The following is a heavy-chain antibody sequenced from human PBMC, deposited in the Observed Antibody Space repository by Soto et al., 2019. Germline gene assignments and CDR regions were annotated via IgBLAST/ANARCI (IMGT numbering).Heavy chain of an antibody. J-gene: IGHJ4*02. D-gene: IGHD3-10*02. CDR2: IYYSGVS. V-gene: IGHV4-61*08. CDR1: GGSVNSGGFY. CDR3: ARYVSWGYFDY. Sequence: QVQLQESGPGLMKQSETLSLTCTVSGGSVNSGGFYWSWLRQPPGKGLELIGHIYYSGVSNHDPSLKSRVTISRDTSNNQFSLKLSSVTAADTAVYYCARYVSWGYFDYWGQGTLVTVSS.